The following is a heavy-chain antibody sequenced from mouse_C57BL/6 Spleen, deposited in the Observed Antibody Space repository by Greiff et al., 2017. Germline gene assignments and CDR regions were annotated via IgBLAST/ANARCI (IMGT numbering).Heavy chain of an antibody. CDR2: INPSSGYT. CDR1: GYTFTSYT. V-gene: IGHV1-4*01. J-gene: IGHJ4*01. CDR3: ARSDSNYGYYYAMDY. D-gene: IGHD2-5*01. Sequence: VKLVESGAELARPGASVKMSCKASGYTFTSYTMHWVKQRPGQGLEWIGYINPSSGYTKYNQKFKDKATLTADKSSSTAYMQLSSLTSEDSAVYYCARSDSNYGYYYAMDYWGQGTSVTVSS.